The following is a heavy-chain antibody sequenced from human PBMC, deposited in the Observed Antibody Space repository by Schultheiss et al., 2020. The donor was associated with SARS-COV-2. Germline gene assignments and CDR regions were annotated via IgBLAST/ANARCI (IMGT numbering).Heavy chain of an antibody. CDR3: ARGGDWQWLDKDDAFDI. Sequence: GESLKISCAASGFTFSDYYMSWIRQAPGKGLEWVSAISGSGGSTYYADSVKGRFTISRDNSKNTLYLQMNSLRAEDTAVYYCARGGDWQWLDKDDAFDIWGQGTMVTVSS. V-gene: IGHV3-23*01. CDR1: GFTFSDYY. CDR2: ISGSGGST. J-gene: IGHJ3*02. D-gene: IGHD6-19*01.